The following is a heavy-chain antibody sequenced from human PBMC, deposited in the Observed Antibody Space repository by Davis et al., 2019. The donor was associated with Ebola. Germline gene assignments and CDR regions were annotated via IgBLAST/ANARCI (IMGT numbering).Heavy chain of an antibody. Sequence: GESLKISCAASGFTFSSYGMHWVRQAPGKGLEWVAVISYDGSNKYYADSVKGRFTISRDNSKNTLYLQMNSLRAEDTAVYYCARILYFQLDYWGQGTLVTVSS. D-gene: IGHD2-2*02. CDR1: GFTFSSYG. CDR3: ARILYFQLDY. J-gene: IGHJ4*02. V-gene: IGHV3-30*03. CDR2: ISYDGSNK.